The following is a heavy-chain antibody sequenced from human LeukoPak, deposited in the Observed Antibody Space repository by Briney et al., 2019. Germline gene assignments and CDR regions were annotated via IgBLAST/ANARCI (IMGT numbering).Heavy chain of an antibody. Sequence: GGSLRLSCGASGFTFSSYEMNWVRQAPGKGLEWVSYISSSGSTIYYSDSVKGRFTISRDNSKNTLYLQMNSLRAEDTAVYYCAKEKWYYDSSGYSAFDIWGQGTMVTVSS. V-gene: IGHV3-48*03. J-gene: IGHJ3*02. CDR2: ISSSGSTI. CDR1: GFTFSSYE. D-gene: IGHD3-22*01. CDR3: AKEKWYYDSSGYSAFDI.